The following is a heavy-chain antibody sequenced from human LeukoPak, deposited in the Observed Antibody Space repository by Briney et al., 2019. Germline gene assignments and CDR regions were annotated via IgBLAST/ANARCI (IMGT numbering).Heavy chain of an antibody. CDR3: ARDSYLAAAGYKGIDY. D-gene: IGHD6-13*01. J-gene: IGHJ4*02. Sequence: PGGSLRLSGAASGFTFSSYWMSWVRQAPGKGLEWGANIKQDGSEKYYVDSVKGRFTISRDNAKNSLYLQMNSLRAEDTAVYYCARDSYLAAAGYKGIDYWGQGTLVTVSS. CDR2: IKQDGSEK. V-gene: IGHV3-7*03. CDR1: GFTFSSYW.